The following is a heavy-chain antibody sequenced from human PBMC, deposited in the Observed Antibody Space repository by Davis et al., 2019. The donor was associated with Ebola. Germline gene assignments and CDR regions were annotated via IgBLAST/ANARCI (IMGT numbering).Heavy chain of an antibody. J-gene: IGHJ6*02. V-gene: IGHV3-7*03. Sequence: GGSLRLSCAASGFTFSSYEMNWVRQAPGKGLEWVANIKQDGSEKYYVDSVKGRFTISRDNAKNSLYLQMNSLRAEDTAVYYCAREFGYYYDSSSCMDVWGQGTTVTVSS. CDR2: IKQDGSEK. CDR3: AREFGYYYDSSSCMDV. D-gene: IGHD3-22*01. CDR1: GFTFSSYE.